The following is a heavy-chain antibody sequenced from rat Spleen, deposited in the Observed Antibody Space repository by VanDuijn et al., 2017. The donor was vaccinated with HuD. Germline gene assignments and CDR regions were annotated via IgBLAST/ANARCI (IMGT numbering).Heavy chain of an antibody. D-gene: IGHD1-4*01. V-gene: IGHV2S12*01. CDR2: ISTGGNT. CDR1: GFSLTSNG. Sequence: QVQLKESGPGLVQPSQTLSLTCTVSGFSLTSNGVSWVRQPPGKGLEWIAAISTGGNTYYNSGIKSRLGISRDTSKSQVFLKMNSLQTEDTAIYFCVRERVPGFAFYFDYWGQGVMVTVSS. CDR3: VRERVPGFAFYFDY. J-gene: IGHJ2*01.